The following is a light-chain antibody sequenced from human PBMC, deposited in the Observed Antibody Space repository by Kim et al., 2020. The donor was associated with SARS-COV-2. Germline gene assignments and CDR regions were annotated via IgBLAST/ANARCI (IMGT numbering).Light chain of an antibody. CDR3: QSYDNSLGVL. J-gene: IGLJ2*01. CDR1: SSNIGAGFD. V-gene: IGLV1-40*01. Sequence: GQRLTISCTGSSSNIGAGFDVHWYQQLPGTAPKLLIIGDDNRPSGVPDRFSGSRSGTSASLAITGLQAEDEADYYCQSYDNSLGVLFGGGTQLTVL. CDR2: GDD.